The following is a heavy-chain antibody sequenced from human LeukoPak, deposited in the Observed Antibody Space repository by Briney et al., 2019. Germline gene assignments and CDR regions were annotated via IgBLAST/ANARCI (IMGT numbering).Heavy chain of an antibody. CDR3: ARSLGYCSGGHCYYAFDI. V-gene: IGHV3-11*03. D-gene: IGHD2-15*01. J-gene: IGHJ3*02. Sequence: GGSLRLSCAASEITFRGNYINWIRQAPGKGLEWLSYISSSSTYTHYADSVRGRFTISRDNARNSLYLQMHSLRADDTAVYYCARSLGYCSGGHCYYAFDIWGQGTMVTVSS. CDR1: EITFRGNY. CDR2: ISSSSTYT.